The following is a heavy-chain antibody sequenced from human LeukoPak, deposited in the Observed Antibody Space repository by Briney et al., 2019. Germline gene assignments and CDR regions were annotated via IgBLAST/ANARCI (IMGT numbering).Heavy chain of an antibody. CDR2: ISYDGSNK. J-gene: IGHJ4*02. CDR3: ARSSPCGGGGSCYHDY. CDR1: GFTFSSYA. Sequence: GKSLRLSCAASGFTFSSYAMHWVRQAPGKGLEWVAVISYDGSNKYYADSVKGRFTISRDNSKNTLYLQMNSLRAEDTAVYYCARSSPCGGGGSCYHDYWGQGTLVTVSS. D-gene: IGHD2-15*01. V-gene: IGHV3-30-3*01.